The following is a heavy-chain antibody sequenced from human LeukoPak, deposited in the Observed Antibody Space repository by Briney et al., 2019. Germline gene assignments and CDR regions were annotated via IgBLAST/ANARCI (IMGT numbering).Heavy chain of an antibody. V-gene: IGHV1-2*02. J-gene: IGHJ5*02. Sequence: GASVKVSCKASGYIFSDYYMRWVRQAPGQGLEWLGWINPKSGAADYAQQFRGRVTMTRGTSINTDYMEMKRVTSDDTAVYYCAREGGSSISCYTCWFDPWGQGTLVTVFS. CDR2: INPKSGAA. CDR3: AREGGSSISCYTCWFDP. CDR1: GYIFSDYY. D-gene: IGHD2-2*02.